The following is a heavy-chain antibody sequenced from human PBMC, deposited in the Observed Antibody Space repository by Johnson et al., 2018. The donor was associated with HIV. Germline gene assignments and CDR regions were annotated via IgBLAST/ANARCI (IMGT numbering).Heavy chain of an antibody. D-gene: IGHD3-22*01. V-gene: IGHV3-7*01. CDR2: IKQDGSES. CDR1: AFTFSPYW. CDR3: ARDSRISLIVVVSRGGFDI. Sequence: VHLVESAGGLVQPGGSLRLSCAASAFTFSPYWMSWVRQAPGKGLEWVGSIKQDGSESYYVHSVMGRFTLSRDNAKNSLYLQMNSLRAEDTAVYYCARDSRISLIVVVSRGGFDIWGQGTMVTVSS. J-gene: IGHJ3*02.